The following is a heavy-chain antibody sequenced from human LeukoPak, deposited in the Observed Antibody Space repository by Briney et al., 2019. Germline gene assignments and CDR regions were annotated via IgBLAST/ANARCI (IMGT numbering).Heavy chain of an antibody. Sequence: SVKVSCEASGGTFNSYAINWVRQAPGQGLEWMGGIIPRLGTTKYIEKFQGRITITTDESTTTAYMELTSLRSEDTAVYYCAADGTDWGQGTLVTVSS. CDR2: IIPRLGTT. J-gene: IGHJ4*02. V-gene: IGHV1-69*05. CDR3: AADGTD. CDR1: GGTFNSYA.